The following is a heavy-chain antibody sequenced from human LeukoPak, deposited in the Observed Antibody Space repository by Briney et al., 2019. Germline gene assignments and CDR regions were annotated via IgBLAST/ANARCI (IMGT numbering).Heavy chain of an antibody. D-gene: IGHD3-10*01. CDR3: ARTYYYGSGSYN. J-gene: IGHJ4*02. Sequence: SVKVSCKASGGTFSSYAISWVRQAPGQGLEWMGGIIPIFGTANYAQKFQGRVTITADESTSTAYMELSSLRSEDTAVYYCARTYYYGSGSYNWGQGTLVTVSS. CDR1: GGTFSSYA. V-gene: IGHV1-69*13. CDR2: IIPIFGTA.